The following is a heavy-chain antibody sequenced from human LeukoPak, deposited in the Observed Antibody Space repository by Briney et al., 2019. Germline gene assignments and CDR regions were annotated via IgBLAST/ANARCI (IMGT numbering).Heavy chain of an antibody. D-gene: IGHD4/OR15-4a*01. V-gene: IGHV3-30*14. Sequence: PGGSLRLSCAASGFTFSSYAMHWVRQAPGKGLEWVAVISYDGSNKYYADSVKGRFTISRDNSKNTLYLQMNSLRAEDTAVYYCARDVDYANPRHDYWGQGTLVTVSS. CDR1: GFTFSSYA. J-gene: IGHJ4*02. CDR2: ISYDGSNK. CDR3: ARDVDYANPRHDY.